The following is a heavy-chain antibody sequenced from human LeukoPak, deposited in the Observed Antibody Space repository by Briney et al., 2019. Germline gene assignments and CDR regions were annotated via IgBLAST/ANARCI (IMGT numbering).Heavy chain of an antibody. V-gene: IGHV4-31*03. D-gene: IGHD3-22*01. Sequence: SQTLSLTCTVSGGSISSGGYYWSWIRQHPGKGLEWIGYIYYSGSTYYNPSLKSRVTISVDTSKNQFSLKLSSVTAADTAVYYCARKWIKGYYYDSSGYYDAFDIWGQGTMVTVSS. CDR1: GGSISSGGYY. CDR3: ARKWIKGYYYDSSGYYDAFDI. J-gene: IGHJ3*02. CDR2: IYYSGST.